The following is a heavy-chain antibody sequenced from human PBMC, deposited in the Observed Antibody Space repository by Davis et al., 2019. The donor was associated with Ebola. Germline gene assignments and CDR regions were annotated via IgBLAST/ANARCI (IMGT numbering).Heavy chain of an antibody. CDR2: MFYSGST. CDR3: ARAMDSSGWSNYYYGMDV. Sequence: SETLSLTCTVSGGSISSSSYYWGWIRQPPGKGLEWIGSIGSMFYSGSTHYNPSLKSRVTISVDTSKNQFSLKLSSVTAADTAVYYCARAMDSSGWSNYYYGMDVWGKGTTVTVSS. J-gene: IGHJ6*04. V-gene: IGHV4-39*07. D-gene: IGHD6-19*01. CDR1: GGSISSSSYY.